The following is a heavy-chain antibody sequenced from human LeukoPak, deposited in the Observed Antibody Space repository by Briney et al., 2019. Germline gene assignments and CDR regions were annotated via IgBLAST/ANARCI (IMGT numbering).Heavy chain of an antibody. CDR2: IIPIFGTA. D-gene: IGHD6-13*01. J-gene: IGHJ5*01. Sequence: ASXXTFSSYAISWVRQAPGQGLEWMGGIIPIFGTANYAQKFQGRVTITTDESTSTAYMELSSLRSEDTAVYYCVHSSSWFDYWGQGTLVTVSS. CDR1: XXTFSSYA. V-gene: IGHV1-69*05. CDR3: VHSSSWFDY.